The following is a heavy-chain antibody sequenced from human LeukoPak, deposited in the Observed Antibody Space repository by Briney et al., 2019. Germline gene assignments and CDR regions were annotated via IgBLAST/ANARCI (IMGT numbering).Heavy chain of an antibody. Sequence: GGSLRLSCAASGFTFSNAWMTWVRQVPGEGLEWVGLIRSKREGGTTDYAAPVKGRFSISRDDSKNILYLEMNSLKTEDTALYYCTTDWGSGTYYKRAFDIWGQGTMVTVSS. V-gene: IGHV3-15*01. CDR3: TTDWGSGTYYKRAFDI. CDR1: GFTFSNAW. CDR2: IRSKREGGTT. J-gene: IGHJ3*02. D-gene: IGHD3-10*01.